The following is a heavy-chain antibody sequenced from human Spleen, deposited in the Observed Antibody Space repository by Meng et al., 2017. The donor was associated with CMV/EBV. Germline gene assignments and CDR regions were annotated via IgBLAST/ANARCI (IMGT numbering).Heavy chain of an antibody. D-gene: IGHD5-24*01. CDR2: TYYRSKWYN. V-gene: IGHV6-1*01. J-gene: IGHJ4*02. Sequence: QFQRPQSGPGVGNPSDTLSLTCASSRRMVSCHSAAWNWIRQSPSIGLEWLGRTYYRSKWYNDYAVSVKSRITINPDTSKNQFSLQLNSVTPEDTAVYYCARESEMATIDYWGQGTLVTVSS. CDR3: ARESEMATIDY. CDR1: RRMVSCHSAA.